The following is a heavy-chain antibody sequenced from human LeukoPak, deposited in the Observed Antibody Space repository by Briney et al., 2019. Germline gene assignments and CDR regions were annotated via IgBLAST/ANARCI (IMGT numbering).Heavy chain of an antibody. CDR1: GFTFTRYA. CDR2: ISISGDGT. D-gene: IGHD2-21*02. CDR3: AKDLLFPKFGSES. J-gene: IGHJ5*02. V-gene: IGHV3-23*01. Sequence: GGSLRLSCAASGFTFTRYALSWVRQAPGKGLEWVSAISISGDGTYYADSVKGWFTISRDNSRNMLFLQMNSLTTEDTAVYYCAKDLLFPKFGSESWGQGTLVTVSS.